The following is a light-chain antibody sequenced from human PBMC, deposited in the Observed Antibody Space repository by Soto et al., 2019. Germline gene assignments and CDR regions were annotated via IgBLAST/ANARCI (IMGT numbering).Light chain of an antibody. V-gene: IGLV2-8*01. CDR1: SGDVGGYNY. CDR2: EVS. Sequence: QSALTQPPSASGSPGQSVTISCTGTSGDVGGYNYVSWYQQHPGRAPKLMIYEVSKRPSGVPDRFSGSKSGNTASLTVSGLQAEDEADYYCSSYAGSNNQVFGTGTKVTAL. CDR3: SSYAGSNNQV. J-gene: IGLJ1*01.